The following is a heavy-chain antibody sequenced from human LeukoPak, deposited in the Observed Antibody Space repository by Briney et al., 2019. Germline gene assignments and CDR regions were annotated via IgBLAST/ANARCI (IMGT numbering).Heavy chain of an antibody. Sequence: TSETLSLTCAVSGGSISSRGYSWSWIRQPPGKGLEWIGYIYHSGSTYYNPSLKSRVTISVDRSKNQFSLKLSSVTAADTAVYYCARLNMRIAAATAIAIWCRETMLTVSS. J-gene: IGHJ3*02. V-gene: IGHV4-30-2*01. CDR3: ARLNMRIAAATAIAI. CDR1: GGSISSRGYS. D-gene: IGHD6-13*01. CDR2: IYHSGST.